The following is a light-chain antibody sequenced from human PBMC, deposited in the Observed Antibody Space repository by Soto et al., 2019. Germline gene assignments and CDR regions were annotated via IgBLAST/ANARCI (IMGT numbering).Light chain of an antibody. CDR1: QNILYSSNNKNY. V-gene: IGKV4-1*01. J-gene: IGKJ1*01. CDR2: WAS. CDR3: QQYYSTSWT. Sequence: DIVLTQSPDSLAVSLGERATINCKSSQNILYSSNNKNYLACYQQKPGQPPKLLIYWASARESGVPDRFSGSGSGTDFALTINSLQAEDVAVYYCQQYYSTSWTFGQGTKVEIK.